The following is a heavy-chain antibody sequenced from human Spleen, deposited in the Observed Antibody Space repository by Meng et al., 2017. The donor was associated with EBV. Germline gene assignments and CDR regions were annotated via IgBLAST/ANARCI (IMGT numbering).Heavy chain of an antibody. CDR3: ARYGGTPTYHIALTLDY. CDR2: IIPIFGTA. J-gene: IGHJ4*02. Sequence: QVQLVQSGAEGKKPGSSVKVSCKASGGTFSSYAISWVRQAPGQGLEWMGGIIPIFGTANYAQKFQGRVTITADESTSTAYMELSSLRSEDTAVYYCARYGGTPTYHIALTLDYWGQGTLVTVSS. D-gene: IGHD6-13*01. V-gene: IGHV1-69*01. CDR1: GGTFSSYA.